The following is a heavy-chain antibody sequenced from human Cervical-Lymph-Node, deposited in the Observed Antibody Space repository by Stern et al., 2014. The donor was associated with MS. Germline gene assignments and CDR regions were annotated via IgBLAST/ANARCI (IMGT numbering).Heavy chain of an antibody. J-gene: IGHJ4*02. D-gene: IGHD3-22*01. CDR2: ISHMGST. CDR3: ARSDGYYRLDY. Sequence: VQLVESGPGLVTPSGTLSLTCAVSGDSISRTNWWSWVRLPPGQGLEWIGEISHMGSTTYNPSLKSRVNISADKSKNQFSLKLSSVTTADTAMFYCARSDGYYRLDYWGRGTLVTVSS. V-gene: IGHV4-4*02. CDR1: GDSISRTNW.